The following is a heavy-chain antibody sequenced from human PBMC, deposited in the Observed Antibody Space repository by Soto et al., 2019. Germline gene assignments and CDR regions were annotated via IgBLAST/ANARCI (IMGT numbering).Heavy chain of an antibody. CDR2: FYSSGST. V-gene: IGHV4-4*07. Sequence: PSETLSLTCTFSGASISSYYWSWIRQPAGKGLEWIGRFYSSGSTNYNPSLNSRVTMSVDTSQNQLSLKLSSVTAADTAVYYCARNANGMDVWGQGTTVTVSS. CDR3: ARNANGMDV. J-gene: IGHJ6*01. CDR1: GASISSYY.